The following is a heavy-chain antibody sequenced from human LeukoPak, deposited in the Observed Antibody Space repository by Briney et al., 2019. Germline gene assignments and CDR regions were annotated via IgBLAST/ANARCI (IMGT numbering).Heavy chain of an antibody. CDR3: ARSRDGYNYIGDY. J-gene: IGHJ4*02. CDR1: GFTFSSYS. CDR2: INSDGSTT. V-gene: IGHV3-74*01. D-gene: IGHD5-24*01. Sequence: GGSLRLSCAASGFTFSSYSMNWVRQAPGKGLVWVSRINSDGSTTSYADSVKGRFTISRDNAKNTLYLQMNSLRAEDTAVYYCARSRDGYNYIGDYWGQGTLVTVSS.